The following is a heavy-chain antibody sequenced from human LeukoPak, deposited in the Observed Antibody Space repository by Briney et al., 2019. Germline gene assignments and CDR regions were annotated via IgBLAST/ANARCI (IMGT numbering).Heavy chain of an antibody. CDR2: ISSSGSTI. CDR3: ARATTIAPETLDY. D-gene: IGHD4-11*01. V-gene: IGHV3-11*04. CDR1: GFTFSDYY. Sequence: GGSLRLSCAASGFTFSDYYMSWIRQAPGKGLEWVSYISSSGSTIYYADSVKGRFTISRDNAKNSLYLQMNSLRADDTAVYYCARATTIAPETLDYWGQGTLVTVS. J-gene: IGHJ4*02.